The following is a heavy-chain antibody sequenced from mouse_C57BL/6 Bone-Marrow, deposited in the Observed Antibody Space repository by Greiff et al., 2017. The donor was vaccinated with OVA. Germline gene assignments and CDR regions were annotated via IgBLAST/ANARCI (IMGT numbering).Heavy chain of an antibody. CDR3: TRFGGLRRFAY. V-gene: IGHV1-15*01. J-gene: IGHJ3*01. CDR2: IDPETGGN. Sequence: VQLQQSGAELVRPGASVTLSCKASGYTFTDYEMHWVKQTPVHGLEWIGAIDPETGGNAYNQKFKGNAILTADKASSTAYMELRSLTSEDSAVYYCTRFGGLRRFAYWGQGTLVTVSA. D-gene: IGHD2-4*01. CDR1: GYTFTDYE.